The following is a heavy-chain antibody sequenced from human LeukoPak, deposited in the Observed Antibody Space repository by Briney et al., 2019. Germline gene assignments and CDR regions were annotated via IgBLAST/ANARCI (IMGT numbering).Heavy chain of an antibody. CDR1: GGSISSSSYY. CDR2: IYYSGST. CDR3: ASYIVGAVKGFDY. J-gene: IGHJ4*02. D-gene: IGHD1-26*01. Sequence: SETLSLTCTVSGGSISSSSYYWGWIRQPPGKGLEWIGSIYYSGSTYYNPSLKSRVTISVDTSKNQFSLKLSSVTAADTAVYYCASYIVGAVKGFDYWGQGTLVTVSS. V-gene: IGHV4-39*07.